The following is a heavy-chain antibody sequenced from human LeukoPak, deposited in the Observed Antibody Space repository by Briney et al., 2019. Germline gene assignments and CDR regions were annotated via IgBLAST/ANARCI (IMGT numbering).Heavy chain of an antibody. J-gene: IGHJ4*02. CDR3: ARDTEMSAVFDS. Sequence: SETLSLTCAVYGGSFSDYYWSWIRQPPGKGLEWIGEINHSGSTNYNPSLKTRVTISPDTSNNYFSLKLNSVTAADTAVYYCARDTEMSAVFDSWGQGTLVTVSS. CDR1: GGSFSDYY. V-gene: IGHV4-34*01. D-gene: IGHD5-18*01. CDR2: INHSGST.